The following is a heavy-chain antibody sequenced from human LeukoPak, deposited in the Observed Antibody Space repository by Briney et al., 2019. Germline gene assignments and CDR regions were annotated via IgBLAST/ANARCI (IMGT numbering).Heavy chain of an antibody. Sequence: SVKVSCKASGGTYSSYAISWVRQAPGQALEWMGGIIPIFGTANYAQKFQGRVTITTDESTSTAYMELSSLRSEDTAVYYCASFSGYSYVFDFDYWGQGTLVTVSS. CDR1: GGTYSSYA. CDR3: ASFSGYSYVFDFDY. CDR2: IIPIFGTA. J-gene: IGHJ4*02. D-gene: IGHD5-18*01. V-gene: IGHV1-69*05.